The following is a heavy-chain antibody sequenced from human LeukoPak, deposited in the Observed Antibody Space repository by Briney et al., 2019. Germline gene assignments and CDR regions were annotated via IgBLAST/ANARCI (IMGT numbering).Heavy chain of an antibody. V-gene: IGHV3-74*01. J-gene: IGHJ3*02. D-gene: IGHD6-19*01. CDR1: GFTFRSHW. Sequence: GGSLRLSCAASGFTFRSHWMHWVRQAPGKGLVWVSRINSDGSSTTYAESVKGRFTISRDNAKNTLYLQMNSLRAEDTAVYYCARDQWPNDAFDIWGQGTMVTVSS. CDR3: ARDQWPNDAFDI. CDR2: INSDGSST.